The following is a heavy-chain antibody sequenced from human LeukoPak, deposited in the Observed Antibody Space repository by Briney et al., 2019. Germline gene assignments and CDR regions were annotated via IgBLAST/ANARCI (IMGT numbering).Heavy chain of an antibody. Sequence: GGSLRLSCAASGFIFSDNAMHWVRQAPGKRPEYVSAVSSNGGTKYYANSVKGRFTIYRDNSKNTVYLQMGSLRTEDMAVYYCARVLGSITSNYSDYWGQGTLVIVSS. J-gene: IGHJ4*02. CDR3: ARVLGSITSNYSDY. V-gene: IGHV3-64*01. CDR2: VSSNGGTK. CDR1: GFIFSDNA. D-gene: IGHD2-2*01.